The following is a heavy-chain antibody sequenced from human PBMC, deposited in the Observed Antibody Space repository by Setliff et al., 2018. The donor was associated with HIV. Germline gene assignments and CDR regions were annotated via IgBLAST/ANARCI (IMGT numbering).Heavy chain of an antibody. J-gene: IGHJ3*02. CDR3: AKRGGSIQPDAFDM. Sequence: GGSLRLSCAASGFTFSNYAFSWVRQAPGKGLEWVSAISGSGGSTYYGDSVKGRFTNSRDNSNNTLYLQMNSLRVEDTAIYYCAKRGGSIQPDAFDMWGQGTMVTVSS. CDR1: GFTFSNYA. CDR2: ISGSGGST. D-gene: IGHD5-18*01. V-gene: IGHV3-23*01.